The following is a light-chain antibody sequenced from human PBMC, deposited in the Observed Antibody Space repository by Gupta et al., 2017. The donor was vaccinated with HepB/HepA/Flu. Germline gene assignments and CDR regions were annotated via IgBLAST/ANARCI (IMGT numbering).Light chain of an antibody. J-gene: IGKJ4*02. CDR2: AAS. V-gene: IGKV1-12*01. CDR3: QQANSLPLT. Sequence: DIQMTQSPSSVSASVGDRVTITCRASQDVNRWLAWYQQKPGKAPKLLIYAASTVQSGVPSRFSGSGSGTDFTLTISSLQPEDFATYCCQQANSLPLTFGGGTKVEIK. CDR1: QDVNRW.